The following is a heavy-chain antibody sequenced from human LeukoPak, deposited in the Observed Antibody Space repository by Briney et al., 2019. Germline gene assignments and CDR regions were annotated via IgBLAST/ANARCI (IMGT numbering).Heavy chain of an antibody. CDR3: ARGHYYDSSGYYYVFRFLRPLDY. D-gene: IGHD3-22*01. Sequence: PSETLSLTCAVYGGSFSGYYWSWIRQPPGKGLEWIGEINHSGSTNYNPSLKSRVTISVDTSKNQLSLKLSSVTAADTAVYYCARGHYYDSSGYYYVFRFLRPLDYWGQGTLVTVSS. V-gene: IGHV4-34*01. J-gene: IGHJ4*02. CDR2: INHSGST. CDR1: GGSFSGYY.